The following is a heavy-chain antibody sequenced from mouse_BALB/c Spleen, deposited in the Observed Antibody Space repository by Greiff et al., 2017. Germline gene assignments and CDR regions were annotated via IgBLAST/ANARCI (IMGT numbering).Heavy chain of an antibody. J-gene: IGHJ4*01. V-gene: IGHV5-6-4*01. CDR3: TRVDYGNSSMDY. Sequence: EVQRVESGGGLVKPGGSLKLSCAASGFTFSSYTMSWVRQTPEKRLEWVATISSGGSYTYYPDSVKGRFTISRDNAKNTLYLQMSSLKSEDTAMYYCTRVDYGNSSMDYWGQGTSVTVSS. CDR1: GFTFSSYT. CDR2: ISSGGSYT. D-gene: IGHD2-1*01.